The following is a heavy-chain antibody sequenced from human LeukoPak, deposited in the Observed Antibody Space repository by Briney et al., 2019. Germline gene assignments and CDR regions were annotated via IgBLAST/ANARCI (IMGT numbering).Heavy chain of an antibody. J-gene: IGHJ4*02. CDR3: TSVHDSSAYYHSGIDY. CDR2: IRSKAYRGAT. V-gene: IGHV3-49*04. Sequence: PGRSLRLSCTTSGFNFGDYAMSWVRQAPGKGLEWVGSIRSKAYRGATGDAASVKGRVTISRDDSKSIAYLYMNSLKTEDTAVYYCTSVHDSSAYYHSGIDYWGQGTLVTVSS. D-gene: IGHD3-22*01. CDR1: GFNFGDYA.